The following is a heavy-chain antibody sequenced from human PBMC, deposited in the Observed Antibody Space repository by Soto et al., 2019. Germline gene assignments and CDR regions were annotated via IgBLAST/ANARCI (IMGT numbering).Heavy chain of an antibody. V-gene: IGHV1-18*04. Sequence: ASVKVSCKASDYTFTSHGISCVRQAPGQGLEWMGWISLYNGNTNYAQKFQGRVTMTTDTSTSTAYMELRSLRSDDTAMYYCAIYHLELFRFDYWGQGTLVTVSS. CDR3: AIYHLELFRFDY. D-gene: IGHD2-2*01. CDR2: ISLYNGNT. CDR1: DYTFTSHG. J-gene: IGHJ4*02.